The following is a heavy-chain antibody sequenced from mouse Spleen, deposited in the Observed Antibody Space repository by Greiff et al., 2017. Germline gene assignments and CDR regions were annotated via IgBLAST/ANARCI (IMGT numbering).Heavy chain of an antibody. J-gene: IGHJ3*01. V-gene: IGHV3-6*01. CDR3: ARDWDRFAY. Sequence: VQLKESGPGLVKPSQSLSLTCSVTGYSITSGYYWKWIRQFPGNKLEWMGYISYDGSNNYNPSLKNRISITRDTSKNQFFLKLNSVTTEDTATYYCARDWDRFAYWGQGTLVTVSA. CDR1: GYSITSGYY. D-gene: IGHD4-1*01. CDR2: ISYDGSN.